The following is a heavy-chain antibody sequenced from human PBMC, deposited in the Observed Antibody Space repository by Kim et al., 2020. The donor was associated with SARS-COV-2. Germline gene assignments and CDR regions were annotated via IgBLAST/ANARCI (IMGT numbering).Heavy chain of an antibody. CDR3: ARGGGTGGDWFDP. J-gene: IGHJ5*02. D-gene: IGHD3-10*01. CDR1: GGSFSGYY. V-gene: IGHV4-34*01. CDR2: INHSGST. Sequence: SETLSLTCAVYGGSFSGYYWSWIRQPPGKGLEWIGEINHSGSTNYNPSLKSRVTISVDTSKNQFSLKLSSVTAADTAVYYCARGGGTGGDWFDPWGQGTLVTVSS.